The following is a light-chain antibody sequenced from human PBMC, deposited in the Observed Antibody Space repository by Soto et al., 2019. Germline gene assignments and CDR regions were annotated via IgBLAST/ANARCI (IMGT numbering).Light chain of an antibody. CDR1: QSVSGC. CDR3: QQYYMGWT. V-gene: IGKV1-5*01. CDR2: DVS. J-gene: IGKJ1*01. Sequence: DIQMTQSPATLSASVGDRVTITCRASQSVSGCLAWYQHRPGDAPKLLIYDVSTLESGVPSRFSGFGCGTEFTLSISGLQPDDFGNYYCQQYYMGWTFGQGTKVDIK.